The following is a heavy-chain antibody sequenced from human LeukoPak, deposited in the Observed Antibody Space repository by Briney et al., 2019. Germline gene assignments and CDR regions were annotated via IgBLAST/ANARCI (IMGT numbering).Heavy chain of an antibody. J-gene: IGHJ4*02. V-gene: IGHV1-18*01. CDR2: INTYNGNT. Sequence: SMKVSCKASSYTFTSYCISWVRQPPEQGLEWVGWINTYNGNTNYGQKRQGRFTLTTDTSTNTACMELRSLRSDDQAVYYCARPSSSGWYHRPQSGHYFDYWGQGNMVTVSS. D-gene: IGHD6-19*01. CDR1: SYTFTSYC. CDR3: ARPSSSGWYHRPQSGHYFDY.